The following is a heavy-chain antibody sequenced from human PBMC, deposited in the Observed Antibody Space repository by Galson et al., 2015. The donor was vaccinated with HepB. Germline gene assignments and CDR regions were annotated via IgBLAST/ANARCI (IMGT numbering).Heavy chain of an antibody. Sequence: SLRLSCAASGFTFSSYAMHWVRQAPGKGLEWVAVIWYDGSNKYYADSVKGRFTISRDNSKNTLYLQMNSLRAEDTAVYYCARSRAFGGVIPRGAFDIWGQGTMVTVSS. CDR2: IWYDGSNK. CDR3: ARSRAFGGVIPRGAFDI. CDR1: GFTFSSYA. D-gene: IGHD3-16*02. V-gene: IGHV3-33*08. J-gene: IGHJ3*02.